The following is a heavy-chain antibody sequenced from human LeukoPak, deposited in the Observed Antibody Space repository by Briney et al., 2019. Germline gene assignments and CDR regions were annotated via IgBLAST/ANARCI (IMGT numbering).Heavy chain of an antibody. CDR3: AKDRPAPGRYCSSTSCFPFDS. V-gene: IGHV3-23*01. J-gene: IGHJ5*01. CDR1: GFTFSSYA. Sequence: GGSLRLSCVVSGFTFSSYAMSWVRQAPGKGLEWVSGISGSGGSTYYADSVKGRFTISRDNTKNTLYLQMNSLRAEDTAVYYCAKDRPAPGRYCSSTSCFPFDSWGQGTLVTVSS. CDR2: ISGSGGST. D-gene: IGHD2-2*01.